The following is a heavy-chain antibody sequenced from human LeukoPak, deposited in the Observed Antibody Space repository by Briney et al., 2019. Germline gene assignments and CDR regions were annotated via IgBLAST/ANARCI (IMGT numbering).Heavy chain of an antibody. J-gene: IGHJ3*02. CDR2: ICYSGST. V-gene: IGHV4-31*03. CDR3: ARVRRYSIGNDAFDI. CDR1: GGSISSGGYY. Sequence: SQTLSLTCTVSGGSISSGGYYWSWIRQHPGTGLEWIGYICYSGSTYHNPSLKSRVTISVDTSKNQFSLKLSSVTAADTAVYYCARVRRYSIGNDAFDIWGQGTMVTVSS. D-gene: IGHD6-13*01.